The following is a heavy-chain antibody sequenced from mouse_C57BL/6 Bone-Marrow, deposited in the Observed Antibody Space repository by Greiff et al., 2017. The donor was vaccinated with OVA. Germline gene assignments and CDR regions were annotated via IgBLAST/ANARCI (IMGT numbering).Heavy chain of an antibody. J-gene: IGHJ3*01. CDR3: AREGDYYGRSIAD. Sequence: QVQLQQPGAELVKPGASVKLSCKASGYTFTSYWITWVKQRPGQGLEWVGDIYPGSGSTNYNEKFKSKATLTVDTSSSTVYMQLSSLTSEDSAVYYCAREGDYYGRSIADWGKGTLVTVSA. D-gene: IGHD1-1*01. CDR2: IYPGSGST. V-gene: IGHV1-55*01. CDR1: GYTFTSYW.